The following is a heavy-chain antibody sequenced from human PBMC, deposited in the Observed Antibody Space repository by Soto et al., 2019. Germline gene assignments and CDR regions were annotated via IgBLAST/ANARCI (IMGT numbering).Heavy chain of an antibody. J-gene: IGHJ4*02. Sequence: GGSLRLSCAASGFTFSSYGMHWVRQAPGKGLEWVAVIWYDGSNKYYADSVKGRFTISRDNSKNTLYLQMNSLRAEDTAVYYCARDDPGDYYFDYWGQGTLVTVSS. CDR1: GFTFSSYG. V-gene: IGHV3-33*01. CDR2: IWYDGSNK. D-gene: IGHD7-27*01. CDR3: ARDDPGDYYFDY.